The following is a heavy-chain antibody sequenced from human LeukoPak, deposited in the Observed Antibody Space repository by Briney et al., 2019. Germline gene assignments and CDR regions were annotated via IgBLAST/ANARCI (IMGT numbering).Heavy chain of an antibody. V-gene: IGHV3-48*02. J-gene: IGHJ4*02. Sequence: PGGSLRLSCAASGFTFSSYSMNWVRQAPGKGLEWVSYISYSSSTIYYADSVKGRFTISRDNAKNSLYLQMNSLRDEDTAVYYSARDERAGSGWYFVYWGQGTLVTVSS. CDR2: ISYSSSTI. D-gene: IGHD6-19*01. CDR1: GFTFSSYS. CDR3: ARDERAGSGWYFVY.